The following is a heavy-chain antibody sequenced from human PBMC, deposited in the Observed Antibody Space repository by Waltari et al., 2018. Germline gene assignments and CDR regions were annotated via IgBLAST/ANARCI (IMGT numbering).Heavy chain of an antibody. V-gene: IGHV4-30-4*08. CDR3: ARRRSSGWEYYFDY. D-gene: IGHD6-19*01. CDR1: GGSISSGDYY. J-gene: IGHJ4*02. Sequence: QVQLQESGPGLVKPSQTLSLTCTVSGGSISSGDYYWRWIRQPPGKGLEWIGYIYYSGSTNYNPSLKSRVTISVDTSKNQFSLKLSSVTAADTAVYYCARRRSSGWEYYFDYWGQGTLVTVSS. CDR2: IYYSGST.